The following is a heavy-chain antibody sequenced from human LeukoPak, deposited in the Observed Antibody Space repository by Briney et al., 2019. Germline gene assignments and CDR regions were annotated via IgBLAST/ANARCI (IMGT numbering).Heavy chain of an antibody. Sequence: SETLSLTCTVSGGSISSYYWSWIRQPPGKGLEWIGYIYYSGSTNYNPSLKSRVAISVDTSKNQFSLKLSSVTATDTAVYYCARDGYSSSWYLVAFDIWGQGTMVTVSS. D-gene: IGHD6-13*01. J-gene: IGHJ3*02. CDR3: ARDGYSSSWYLVAFDI. CDR2: IYYSGST. CDR1: GGSISSYY. V-gene: IGHV4-59*12.